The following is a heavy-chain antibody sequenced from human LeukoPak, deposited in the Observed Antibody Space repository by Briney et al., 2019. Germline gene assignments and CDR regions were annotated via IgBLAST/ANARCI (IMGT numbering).Heavy chain of an antibody. J-gene: IGHJ4*02. CDR2: ISSSGSTI. CDR1: GFTFSDYY. D-gene: IGHD3-22*01. Sequence: GGSLRLSCAASGFTFSDYYMSWIRQAPGKGLEWVSYISSSGSTIYYADSVKGRFTISRDNAKNSLYLQMNSLRAEDTAVYYCATEGRYYYDSSGTDYWGQGTLVTVSS. CDR3: ATEGRYYYDSSGTDY. V-gene: IGHV3-11*01.